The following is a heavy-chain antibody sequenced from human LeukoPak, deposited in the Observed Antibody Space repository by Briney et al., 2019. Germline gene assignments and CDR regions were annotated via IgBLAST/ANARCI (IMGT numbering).Heavy chain of an antibody. J-gene: IGHJ4*02. Sequence: PGGSLRLSCAASGFTFSSYSMNWVRQAPGKGLEWVSSISSSSSYIYYADSVKGRFTISRDNAKNSLYLQMNSLRAEDTAVYYCARAGVGDYYDSSGPSQLTQAPHYWGQGTLVTVSS. D-gene: IGHD3-22*01. CDR1: GFTFSSYS. CDR3: ARAGVGDYYDSSGPSQLTQAPHY. CDR2: ISSSSSYI. V-gene: IGHV3-21*01.